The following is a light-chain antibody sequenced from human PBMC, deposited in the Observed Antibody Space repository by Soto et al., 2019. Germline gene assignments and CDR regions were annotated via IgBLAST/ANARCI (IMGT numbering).Light chain of an antibody. CDR2: EVY. CDR3: SSYAASDSFVV. V-gene: IGLV2-8*01. Sequence: QSALTQPPSASGSPGQSVTISCTGTSRDVGGYNYVSWYQHHPDKAPKLIIYEVYKRPSGVPDRFSGSKSGNTASLTVSGLQAEDEAEYYCSSYAASDSFVVFGGGTKVTVL. CDR1: SRDVGGYNY. J-gene: IGLJ2*01.